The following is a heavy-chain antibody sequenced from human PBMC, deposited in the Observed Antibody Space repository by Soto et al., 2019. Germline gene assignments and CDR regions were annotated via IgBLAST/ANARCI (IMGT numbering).Heavy chain of an antibody. D-gene: IGHD5-12*01. V-gene: IGHV5-10-1*03. CDR1: GYSFTSYW. Sequence: EVQLVQSGAEVKKPGESLRISCKGSGYSFTSYWISWVRQMPGKGLEWMGRIDPSDSYTNYSPSFQGHVTISADKSISTAYLQWSSLKASDTAMYYCARHRPTSLVYSGYAGGVWFWGQGTLVTVSS. CDR2: IDPSDSYT. J-gene: IGHJ4*02. CDR3: ARHRPTSLVYSGYAGGVWF.